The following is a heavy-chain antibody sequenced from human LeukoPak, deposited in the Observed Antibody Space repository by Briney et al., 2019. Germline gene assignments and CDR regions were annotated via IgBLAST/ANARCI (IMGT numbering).Heavy chain of an antibody. Sequence: PGGSLRLSCAASGFTFSSYGMHWVRQAAGKGLEWVAVIWYDGSNKYYADSVKGRFTISRDNSKNTLYLQMNSLRAEDTAVYYCARGQYIAVAGTVFFDYWGQGTLVTVSS. CDR3: ARGQYIAVAGTVFFDY. CDR1: GFTFSSYG. CDR2: IWYDGSNK. V-gene: IGHV3-33*01. D-gene: IGHD6-19*01. J-gene: IGHJ4*02.